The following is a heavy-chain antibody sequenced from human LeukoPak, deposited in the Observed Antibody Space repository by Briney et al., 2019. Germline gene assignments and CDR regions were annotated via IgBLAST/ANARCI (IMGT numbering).Heavy chain of an antibody. CDR2: LGGSGGNT. V-gene: IGHV3-23*01. CDR3: AKEWKSSSSWYQYYFDS. J-gene: IGHJ4*02. CDR1: GFTFSSYA. Sequence: GGSLRLSCAASGFTFSSYAMSWVRQAPGKGLEWVAALGGSGGNTYYADSVKGRFTISRDNSKNTLYLQMNSLRAEDTAIYYCAKEWKSSSSWYQYYFDSWGQGALVTVSS. D-gene: IGHD6-13*01.